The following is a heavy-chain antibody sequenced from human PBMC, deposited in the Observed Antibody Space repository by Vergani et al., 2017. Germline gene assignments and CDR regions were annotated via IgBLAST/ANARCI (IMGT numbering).Heavy chain of an antibody. CDR2: LCPSGST. CDR1: GAPISYWC. CDR3: ATGAGPFDI. J-gene: IGHJ4*02. D-gene: IGHD7-27*01. V-gene: IGHV4-4*07. Sequence: QVQMQESGPGLVKTSETLSLTCSASGAPISYWCWSWLRQPAGKGLEWIGRLCPSGSTNYKPSPKSRVTMSIDTSKNQFSLKLTSVTAADTAVYYCATGAGPFDIWRQGTLVTVSS.